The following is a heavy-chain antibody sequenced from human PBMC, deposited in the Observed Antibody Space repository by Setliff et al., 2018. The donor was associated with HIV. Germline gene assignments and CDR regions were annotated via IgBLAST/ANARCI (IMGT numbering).Heavy chain of an antibody. CDR2: IIPIFGTA. J-gene: IGHJ3*02. CDR1: GGTFSSYV. D-gene: IGHD2-15*01. V-gene: IGHV1-69*13. Sequence: SVKVSCKASGGTFSSYVISWVRQAPGQGLEWMGGIIPIFGTANYAQKFQGRVTITADESTSTAYMELSSLRSEDTAVYYCARDDVGYCSGGSCYHLFDTFDIWGQGTVVTVSS. CDR3: ARDDVGYCSGGSCYHLFDTFDI.